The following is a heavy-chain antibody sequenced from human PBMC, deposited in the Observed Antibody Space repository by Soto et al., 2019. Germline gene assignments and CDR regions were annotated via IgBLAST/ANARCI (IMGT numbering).Heavy chain of an antibody. Sequence: QVQLVQSGAEVKKPGASVKVSCKASGYTFTSYGISWVRQAPGQGLEWMGWISAYNGNTNYAQKRQSRVTKTTDTSTSTAYMELRSLRSDDTAVYYCARVEGDCSSTSCPYYYYYMDVWGKGTTVTVSS. J-gene: IGHJ6*03. D-gene: IGHD2-2*01. V-gene: IGHV1-18*01. CDR3: ARVEGDCSSTSCPYYYYYMDV. CDR2: ISAYNGNT. CDR1: GYTFTSYG.